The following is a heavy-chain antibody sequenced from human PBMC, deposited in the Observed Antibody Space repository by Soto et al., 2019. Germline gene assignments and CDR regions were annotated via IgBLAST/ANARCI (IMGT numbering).Heavy chain of an antibody. V-gene: IGHV1-69*04. Sequence: SVKVSCKASGGTFSSYTISWVRQAPGQGLEWMGRIIPILGIANYAQKFQGRVTITADKSTSTAYMELSSLRSEDTAVYYCARDGGHYYYMDVWGKGTTVTVSS. CDR1: GGTFSSYT. D-gene: IGHD2-15*01. J-gene: IGHJ6*03. CDR2: IIPILGIA. CDR3: ARDGGHYYYMDV.